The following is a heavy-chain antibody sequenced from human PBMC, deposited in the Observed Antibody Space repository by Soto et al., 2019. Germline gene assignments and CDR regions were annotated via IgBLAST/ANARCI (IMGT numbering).Heavy chain of an antibody. CDR1: GGASNCYY. D-gene: IGHD3-3*01. V-gene: IGHV4-4*07. CDR2: IYSSGST. J-gene: IGHJ5*02. CDR3: ARGQRFSDWFDP. Sequence: PSETLSLNGTGSGGASNCYYWTWIRQPAGKGLEWIGRIYSSGSTKYNPSLQSRVTMSLDTSKNQFSLRLTSVTAADTAVYYCARGQRFSDWFDPWGQGTLVTVSS.